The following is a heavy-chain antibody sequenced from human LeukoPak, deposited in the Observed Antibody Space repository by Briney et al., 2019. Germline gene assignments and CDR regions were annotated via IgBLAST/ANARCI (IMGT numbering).Heavy chain of an antibody. CDR1: GYTFTSYG. CDR2: ISAYNGNT. J-gene: IGHJ5*02. CDR3: ARAGGIAAAGTWFWFDP. Sequence: ASVKVSCKASGYTFTSYGISWVRQAPGQGLEWMGWISAYNGNTNYAQKLQGRVTMTTDTSTSTVYMELSSLRSDDTAVYHCARAGGIAAAGTWFWFDPWGQGTLVTVSS. D-gene: IGHD6-13*01. V-gene: IGHV1-18*01.